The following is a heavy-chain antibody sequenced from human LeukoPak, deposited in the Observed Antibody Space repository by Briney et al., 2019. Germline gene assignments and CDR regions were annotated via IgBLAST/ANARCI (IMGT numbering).Heavy chain of an antibody. CDR2: IYTSGST. J-gene: IGHJ5*02. CDR1: GGSISSGSYY. D-gene: IGHD5-24*01. V-gene: IGHV4-61*02. Sequence: SQTLSLTCTVSGGSISSGSYYWSWIRQPAGKGLEWIGRIYTSGSTNYNPSLKSRVTISVDTSKNQCSLKLSSVTAADTAVYYCARDSPRDGYNYYESNWFDPWGQGTLVTVSS. CDR3: ARDSPRDGYNYYESNWFDP.